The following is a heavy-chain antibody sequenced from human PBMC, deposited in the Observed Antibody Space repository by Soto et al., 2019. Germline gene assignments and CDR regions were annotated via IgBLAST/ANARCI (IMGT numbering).Heavy chain of an antibody. CDR3: ARARWYDAFDV. V-gene: IGHV4-38-2*01. CDR1: GFFISSGNY. CDR2: IFHGGNT. J-gene: IGHJ3*01. Sequence: SETLSLTCAVSGFFISSGNYWGWIRKPPGKGLEWIGSIFHGGNTYYNPSLKSRVTISVDMSKDQFSLKLNSVTAADSAVYYCARARWYDAFDVWGQGTVVTVSS. D-gene: IGHD2-15*01.